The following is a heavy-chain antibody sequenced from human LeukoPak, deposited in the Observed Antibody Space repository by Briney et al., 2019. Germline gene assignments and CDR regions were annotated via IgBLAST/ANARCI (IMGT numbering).Heavy chain of an antibody. V-gene: IGHV3-53*01. CDR2: LYSDGNT. CDR1: GFTVITND. D-gene: IGHD1-14*01. CDR3: ARGVEPLAANTLAY. J-gene: IGHJ4*02. Sequence: GGSLRLSCAASGFTVITNDMTWVRQAPGKGLEWVSVLYSDGNTKYADSVQGRFTISRDNSKNTLYLEMNSPSPDDTAVYYCARGVEPLAANTLAYWGQGTLVTVSS.